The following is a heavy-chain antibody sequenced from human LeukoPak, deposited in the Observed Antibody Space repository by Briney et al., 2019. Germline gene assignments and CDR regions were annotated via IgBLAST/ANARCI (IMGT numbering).Heavy chain of an antibody. CDR2: INHSGST. J-gene: IGHJ6*02. Sequence: SETLSLTRAVYGGSFSGYYWSWIRQPPGKGLEWIGEINHSGSTNYNPSLKSRVTISVGTSKNQFSLKLSSVTAADTAVYYCARAPVLRYFDWSRNNYYYGMDVWGQGTTVTVSS. CDR1: GGSFSGYY. D-gene: IGHD3-9*01. CDR3: ARAPVLRYFDWSRNNYYYGMDV. V-gene: IGHV4-34*01.